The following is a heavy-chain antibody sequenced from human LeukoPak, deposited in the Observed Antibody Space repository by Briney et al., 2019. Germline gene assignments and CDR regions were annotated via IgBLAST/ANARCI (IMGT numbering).Heavy chain of an antibody. CDR1: GFTFSTYG. V-gene: IGHV3-30*02. CDR2: IPYDGSNK. Sequence: GGSLRLSCAASGFTFSTYGMHWVRQAPGKGLGWVAFIPYDGSNKYYADSVKGRFTISRDISKNALYLQMNSLRAEDTAVYYCSPLAYCGGDCYLWGQGTLVTVSS. D-gene: IGHD2-21*02. J-gene: IGHJ4*02. CDR3: SPLAYCGGDCYL.